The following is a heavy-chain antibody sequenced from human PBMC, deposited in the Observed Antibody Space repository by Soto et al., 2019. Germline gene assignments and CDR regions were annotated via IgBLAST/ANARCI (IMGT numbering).Heavy chain of an antibody. J-gene: IGHJ6*02. CDR1: GFTFRDYY. Sequence: QVQLVESGGGLVRPGGSLRLSCEASGFTFRDYYMTWFRQAPGKGLEWLSYIDSSTKYTNYADSGKGRFTISRDTAKNSLYLQMNSLRADDTAVYYCAREYYYTMDVWGQGTMVTVSS. V-gene: IGHV3-11*05. CDR2: IDSSTKYT. CDR3: AREYYYTMDV.